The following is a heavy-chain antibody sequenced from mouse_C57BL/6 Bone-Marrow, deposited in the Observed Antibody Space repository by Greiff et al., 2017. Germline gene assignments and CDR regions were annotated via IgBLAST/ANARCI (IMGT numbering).Heavy chain of an antibody. J-gene: IGHJ4*01. Sequence: QVQLQQPGAELVRPGSSVKLSCKASGYTFTSYWMDWVKQRPGQGLEWIGNIYPSDSETHYNPKFKDKATLTVDKSSSTAYMQLSSLTSEDSAVYCCARGSNYPYYAMDYWGQGTSVTVSS. V-gene: IGHV1-61*01. CDR2: IYPSDSET. CDR3: ARGSNYPYYAMDY. D-gene: IGHD2-5*01. CDR1: GYTFTSYW.